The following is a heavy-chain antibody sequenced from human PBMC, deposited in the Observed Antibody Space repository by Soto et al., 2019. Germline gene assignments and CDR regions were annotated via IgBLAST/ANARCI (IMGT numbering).Heavy chain of an antibody. J-gene: IGHJ5*02. CDR2: IWYDGSNK. CDR3: ARNSEASNYPHNWFDP. Sequence: GGSLRLSCAVSGIIFTGYGMHWVRQAPGKGLEWVAVIWYDGSNKYYADSVKGRFTISRDNSKNTLYLQMNSLRAEDTAVYYCARNSEASNYPHNWFDPWGQGTLVTVSS. D-gene: IGHD4-4*01. V-gene: IGHV3-33*01. CDR1: GIIFTGYG.